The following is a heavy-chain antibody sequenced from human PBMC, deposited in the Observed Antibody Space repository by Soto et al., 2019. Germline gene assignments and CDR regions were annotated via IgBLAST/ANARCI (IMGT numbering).Heavy chain of an antibody. CDR3: ARRGSSGSYYNTFDY. Sequence: QVQLQQWGAGLLKPSETLSLTCAVYGGSFSGYYWSWIRQPPGKGLEWIGEINHSGSTNYNPSLKSRVTISVDTSKNQFSLKLSSVTAADTAVYYCARRGSSGSYYNTFDYWGQGTLVTVSS. CDR1: GGSFSGYY. D-gene: IGHD3-10*01. V-gene: IGHV4-34*01. J-gene: IGHJ4*02. CDR2: INHSGST.